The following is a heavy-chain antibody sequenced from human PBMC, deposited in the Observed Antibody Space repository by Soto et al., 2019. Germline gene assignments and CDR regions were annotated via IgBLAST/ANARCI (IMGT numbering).Heavy chain of an antibody. V-gene: IGHV1-3*01. CDR2: INAGNGNT. CDR1: GYTFTTYA. Sequence: ASVKVSCKASGYTFTTYAIHWVRQAPGQRLEWMGWINAGNGNTKYSQKFQGRVTIARDTSASTAYMELSSLRSEDTAVYYCARSVLMVFASFQQLAVTDYWG. D-gene: IGHD2-8*01. CDR3: ARSVLMVFASFQQLAVTDY. J-gene: IGHJ4*01.